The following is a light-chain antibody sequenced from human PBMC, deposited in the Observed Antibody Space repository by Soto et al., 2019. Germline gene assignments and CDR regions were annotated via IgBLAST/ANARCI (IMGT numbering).Light chain of an antibody. CDR2: EVS. V-gene: IGLV2-14*01. CDR3: SSYTSSSTLV. Sequence: QSALTQPASVSGSPGQSITISCTGTSSDVGDFDCVSWYQQHPGEAPKLMIYEVSDRPSGVSNRFSGSKSGDTASLTISGLQAEDEADYYCSSYTSSSTLVFGGGTQLTVL. J-gene: IGLJ2*01. CDR1: SSDVGDFDC.